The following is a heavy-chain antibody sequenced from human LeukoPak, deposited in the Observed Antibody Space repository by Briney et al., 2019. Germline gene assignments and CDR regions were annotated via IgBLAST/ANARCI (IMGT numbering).Heavy chain of an antibody. CDR1: GFTFSDYW. D-gene: IGHD6-13*01. Sequence: GGSLRLSCAASGFTFSDYWMHWVRQAPGKGLVWVSRVNRDGSSTSYAESVKGRFTISRDNAKNTLSLQMNSLRAEDTAIYYCARDRSISAAGDTYWGQGTLVTVSS. CDR3: ARDRSISAAGDTY. J-gene: IGHJ4*02. V-gene: IGHV3-74*01. CDR2: VNRDGSST.